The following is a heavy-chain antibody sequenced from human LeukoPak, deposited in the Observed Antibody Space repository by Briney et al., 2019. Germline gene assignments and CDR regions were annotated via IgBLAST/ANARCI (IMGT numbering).Heavy chain of an antibody. D-gene: IGHD2-8*01. CDR3: AKVVVSGNGDYFDF. J-gene: IGHJ4*02. CDR2: ISGSGETI. V-gene: IGHV3-23*01. Sequence: GGSLRLSCAASGFTFSSSAMAWVRLAPGKGLEWVSSISGSGETIHYADSVKGRFPISRDNSKSTLSLQMNSQRAEDTAIYYCAKVVVSGNGDYFDFWGQGTLVTVAS. CDR1: GFTFSSSA.